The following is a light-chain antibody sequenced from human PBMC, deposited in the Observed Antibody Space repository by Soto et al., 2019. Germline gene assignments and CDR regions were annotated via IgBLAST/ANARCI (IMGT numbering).Light chain of an antibody. J-gene: IGLJ3*02. CDR1: SSNIGNNY. Sequence: QSVLTQPPSVSAAPGQKVTISCSGSSSNIGNNYVSWYQQLPGTAPKLLIYDNNKRPSGIPDRFSGSKSGTSATLGITGLQTGDEADYYCGTWDSILTAGEFGGGTKLTVL. CDR2: DNN. CDR3: GTWDSILTAGE. V-gene: IGLV1-51*01.